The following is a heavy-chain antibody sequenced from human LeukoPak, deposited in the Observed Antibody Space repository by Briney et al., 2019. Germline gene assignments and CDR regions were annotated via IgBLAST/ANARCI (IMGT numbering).Heavy chain of an antibody. CDR2: INHSGST. J-gene: IGHJ4*02. CDR3: ARGVITFGGVIVIPRRFYYFDY. Sequence: KPSETLSLTCTVSGGSISSYYWSWIRQPPGKGLEWIGEINHSGSTNYNPSLKSRVTISVDTSKNQFSLKLSSVTAADTAVYYCARGVITFGGVIVIPRRFYYFDYWGQGTLVTVSS. D-gene: IGHD3-16*02. V-gene: IGHV4-34*01. CDR1: GGSISSYY.